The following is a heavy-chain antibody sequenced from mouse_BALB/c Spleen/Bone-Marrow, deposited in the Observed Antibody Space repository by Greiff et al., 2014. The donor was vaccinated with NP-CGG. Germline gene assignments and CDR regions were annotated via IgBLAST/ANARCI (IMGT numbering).Heavy chain of an antibody. CDR1: GYTFTDYW. D-gene: IGHD2-14*01. Sequence: VQLQQSGAELVMPGASVKMSCKASGYTFTDYWMHWVKQRPGQGLEWIGAIDTSDSYTSYNQKFKGKATLTVDESSSTAYMQLSSLTSEDSAVYYCARSDYRYDPFAYWGQGTLVTVPA. CDR3: ARSDYRYDPFAY. V-gene: IGHV1-69*01. J-gene: IGHJ3*01. CDR2: IDTSDSYT.